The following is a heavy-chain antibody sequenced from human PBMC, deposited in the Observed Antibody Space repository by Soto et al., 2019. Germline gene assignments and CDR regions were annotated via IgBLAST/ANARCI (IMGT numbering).Heavy chain of an antibody. D-gene: IGHD6-13*01. J-gene: IGHJ3*02. V-gene: IGHV3-23*01. CDR3: AKVPHVTIAAAGTVAFDI. CDR2: ISGSGGST. CDR1: GFTFSSYA. Sequence: PGGSLRLSCAASGFTFSSYAMSWVRQAPGKGLEWVSAISGSGGSTYYADSVKGRFTISRDNSKNTLYLQMNSLRAEDTAVYYCAKVPHVTIAAAGTVAFDIWGQGTMVTVSS.